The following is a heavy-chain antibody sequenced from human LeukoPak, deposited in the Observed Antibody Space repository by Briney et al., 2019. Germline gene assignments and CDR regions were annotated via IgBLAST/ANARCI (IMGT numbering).Heavy chain of an antibody. J-gene: IGHJ4*02. Sequence: SETLSLTCAVYGGSFSGYYWSWIRQPPGKGLEWIGEINHSGSTNYNPSLKSRVTISVDTSKNQFSLKLSSVTAADTAVYYCARRIAVAGYFDYWGQGTLVTVSS. CDR3: ARRIAVAGYFDY. CDR2: INHSGST. D-gene: IGHD6-19*01. CDR1: GGSFSGYY. V-gene: IGHV4-34*01.